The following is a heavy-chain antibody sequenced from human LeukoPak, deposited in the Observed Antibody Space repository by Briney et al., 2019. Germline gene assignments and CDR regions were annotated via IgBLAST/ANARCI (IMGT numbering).Heavy chain of an antibody. CDR2: ISGSGGST. Sequence: QPGGSLRLSCAASGFTFSSYAMSWVRQAPGKGLEWVSAISGSGGSTYYADSVKGRFTISRDNSKNTLYLQMNSLRAEDTAVYFCAKFELGPIVVVIGAFDYWGQGTLVTVSS. J-gene: IGHJ4*02. D-gene: IGHD3-22*01. CDR3: AKFELGPIVVVIGAFDY. V-gene: IGHV3-23*01. CDR1: GFTFSSYA.